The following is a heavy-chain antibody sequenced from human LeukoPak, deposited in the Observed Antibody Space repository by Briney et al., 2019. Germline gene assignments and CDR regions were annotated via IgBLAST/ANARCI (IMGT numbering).Heavy chain of an antibody. Sequence: GGSLRLSCAASGFTFSSYAMSWARQAPGKGLEWVSYISSSGSTIYYADSVKGRFTISRDNAKNSLYLQMNSLRAEDTAVYYCARAGEKQQDYDYWGQGTLVTVSS. D-gene: IGHD6-13*01. V-gene: IGHV3-48*04. CDR1: GFTFSSYA. CDR2: ISSSGSTI. J-gene: IGHJ4*02. CDR3: ARAGEKQQDYDY.